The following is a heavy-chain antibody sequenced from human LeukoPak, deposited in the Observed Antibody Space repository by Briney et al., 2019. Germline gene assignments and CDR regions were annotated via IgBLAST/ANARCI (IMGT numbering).Heavy chain of an antibody. CDR1: GFTVSSNY. J-gene: IGHJ4*02. CDR2: IYSGGST. CDR3: ANPPGDYGSGSSHYFDY. D-gene: IGHD3-10*01. Sequence: GGSLRLSCAASGFTVSSNYMSWVRQAPGKGLEWVSVIYSGGSTYYADSVKGRFTISRDNSKNTLYLQMNSLRAEDTAVYYCANPPGDYGSGSSHYFDYWGQGTLVTVSS. V-gene: IGHV3-66*01.